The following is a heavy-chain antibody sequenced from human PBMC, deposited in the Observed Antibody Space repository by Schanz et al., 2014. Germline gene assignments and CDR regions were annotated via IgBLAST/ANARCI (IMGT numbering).Heavy chain of an antibody. Sequence: EVQLVESGGDLVQPGGSLRLSCSASGFTFSTFAMHWVRQAPGKGLEWVSYVSRSTPDIYYADSVKGRFTMSRDNAKNSLYLQMNSLRAEDTAVYYCARNRGSGGQNWYFDLWGRGTLVTVSS. CDR1: GFTFSTFA. J-gene: IGHJ2*01. D-gene: IGHD1-26*01. V-gene: IGHV3-48*01. CDR3: ARNRGSGGQNWYFDL. CDR2: VSRSTPDI.